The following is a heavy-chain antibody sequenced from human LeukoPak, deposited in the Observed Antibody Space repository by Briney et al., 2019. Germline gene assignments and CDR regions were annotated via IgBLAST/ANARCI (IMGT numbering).Heavy chain of an antibody. J-gene: IGHJ3*02. D-gene: IGHD3-22*01. CDR2: ISYDGSNK. CDR3: ARGGDYYYDSSGYPLAAAFDI. Sequence: PGGSLRLSCAASGFTFSSYAMHWVRQAPGKGLEWVAVISYDGSNKYYANSVKGRFTISRDNSNNTLYLQMNSLRAGDTAVYYCARGGDYYYDSSGYPLAAAFDIWGQGTMVTVSS. V-gene: IGHV3-30*04. CDR1: GFTFSSYA.